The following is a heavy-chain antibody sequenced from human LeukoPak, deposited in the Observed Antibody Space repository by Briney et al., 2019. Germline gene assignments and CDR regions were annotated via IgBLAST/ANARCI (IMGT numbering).Heavy chain of an antibody. CDR2: IKQDGSEK. D-gene: IGHD1-26*01. J-gene: IGHJ6*03. V-gene: IGHV3-7*01. Sequence: GGSLRLSCAASGFTFSSYWMSWVRQAPGRGGEWVANIKQDGSEKYYGDSVKGRFTISRDNAKNSLYLQMNSLRAEDTAVYYCARDRESYMDVWGKGTTVTISS. CDR3: ARDRESYMDV. CDR1: GFTFSSYW.